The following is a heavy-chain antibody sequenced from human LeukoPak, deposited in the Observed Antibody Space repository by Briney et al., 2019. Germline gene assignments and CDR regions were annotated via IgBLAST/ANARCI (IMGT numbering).Heavy chain of an antibody. J-gene: IGHJ4*02. CDR2: INPNSGGT. Sequence: ASVKVSCKASGYTFTGYYMHWVRQAPGQGLEWMGWINPNSGGTNYAQKFQGRVTMTRDTSISTAYMELSRLRSDDTAVYYRAAWKIAAAGTTYFDYWGQGTLVTVSS. D-gene: IGHD6-13*01. CDR1: GYTFTGYY. V-gene: IGHV1-2*02. CDR3: AAWKIAAAGTTYFDY.